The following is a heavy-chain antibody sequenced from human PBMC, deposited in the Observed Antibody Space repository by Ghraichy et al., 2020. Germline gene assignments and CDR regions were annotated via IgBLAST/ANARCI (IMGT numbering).Heavy chain of an antibody. CDR1: GFTFSSYA. CDR2: ISGSGGST. D-gene: IGHD3-3*01. CDR3: AKDRSYDFWSGLHDY. Sequence: GGSLRLSCAASGFTFSSYAMSWVRQAPGKGLEWVSAISGSGGSTYYADSVKGRFTISRDNSKNTLYLQMNSLRAEDTAVYYCAKDRSYDFWSGLHDYWGQGTLVTVSS. V-gene: IGHV3-23*01. J-gene: IGHJ4*02.